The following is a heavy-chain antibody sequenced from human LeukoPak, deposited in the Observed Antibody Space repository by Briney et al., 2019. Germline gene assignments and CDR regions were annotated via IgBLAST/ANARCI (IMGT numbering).Heavy chain of an antibody. CDR3: AGQGSSGYYYYYYYYMDV. V-gene: IGHV4-4*02. CDR2: IYHSGIT. Sequence: PSETLSLTCAVSGGSISSSNWWSWVRQPPGKGLEWIGEIYHSGITNYNPSLKSRVTISVDTSKNQFSLKLSSVTAADTAVYYCAGQGSSGYYYYYYYYMDVWGKGTTVTISS. CDR1: GGSISSSNW. D-gene: IGHD3-22*01. J-gene: IGHJ6*03.